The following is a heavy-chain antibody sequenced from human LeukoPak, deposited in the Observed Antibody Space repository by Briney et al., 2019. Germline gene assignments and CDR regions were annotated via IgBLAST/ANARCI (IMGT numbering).Heavy chain of an antibody. CDR1: GLAFSASA. Sequence: PGGSLRLSCAASGLAFSASAMNWVRQTPGKGLEWLSFISSSSSDIYYGDSVRGRFTISRDNAKNPLYLQMNSLRAEDTAIYFCARGRDHGFDIWGQGTTVTVSS. V-gene: IGHV3-48*01. CDR2: ISSSSSDI. CDR3: ARGRDHGFDI. J-gene: IGHJ3*02.